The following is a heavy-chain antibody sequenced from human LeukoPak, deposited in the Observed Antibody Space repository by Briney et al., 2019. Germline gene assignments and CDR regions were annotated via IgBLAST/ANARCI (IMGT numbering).Heavy chain of an antibody. Sequence: PGGSLRLSCAASGFTFSSYEMNWVRQAPGKGLEWVSYISSSSSTIYYADSVKGRFTISRDNAKNSLYLQMNSLRAEDTAVYYCARSHSVYGSGSYTLVSDYWGQGTLVTVSS. D-gene: IGHD3-10*01. V-gene: IGHV3-48*01. CDR1: GFTFSSYE. J-gene: IGHJ4*02. CDR2: ISSSSSTI. CDR3: ARSHSVYGSGSYTLVSDY.